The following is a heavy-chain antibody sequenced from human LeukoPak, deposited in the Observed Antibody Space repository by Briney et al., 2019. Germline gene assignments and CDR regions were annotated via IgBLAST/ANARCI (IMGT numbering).Heavy chain of an antibody. D-gene: IGHD3-22*01. CDR3: ATYDSRLNAFDI. J-gene: IGHJ3*02. Sequence: EASVKVSCKASGYTFTSYGISWVRQAPGQGLEWMGWISAYNGNTNYAQKLQGRVTMTTDTSTSTAYMELRSLRSDDTAVYYCATYDSRLNAFDIWGQGTMVTVSS. V-gene: IGHV1-18*01. CDR2: ISAYNGNT. CDR1: GYTFTSYG.